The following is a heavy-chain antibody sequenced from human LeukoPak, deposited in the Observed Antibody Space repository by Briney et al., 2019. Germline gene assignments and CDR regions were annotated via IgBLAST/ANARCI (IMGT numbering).Heavy chain of an antibody. CDR3: ARFPSNHYYMDV. CDR1: GYRFTSYW. D-gene: IGHD6-6*01. CDR2: IYPGDSDT. V-gene: IGHV5-51*01. Sequence: GESLKISCKGSGYRFTSYWIGWVRQLPGKGLEWMGIIYPGDSDTRYSPSFQGQVTISADKSTSTAYLQWSSRNASDTATYYCARFPSNHYYMDVWGKGTTVTVSS. J-gene: IGHJ6*03.